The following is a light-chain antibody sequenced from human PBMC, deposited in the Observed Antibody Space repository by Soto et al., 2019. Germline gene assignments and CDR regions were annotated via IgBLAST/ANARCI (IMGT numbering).Light chain of an antibody. Sequence: QSALTQPPSASGSPGQSVTISCTGTSSDVGGYNYVSWYQQHPGKAPKLMIYEVSKRPSGVPDRFSGYKSGNTASLAVSGLQADDEVDYFCSSYAGRNHLVFGGRTQLTVL. CDR3: SSYAGRNHLV. V-gene: IGLV2-8*01. J-gene: IGLJ2*01. CDR2: EVS. CDR1: SSDVGGYNY.